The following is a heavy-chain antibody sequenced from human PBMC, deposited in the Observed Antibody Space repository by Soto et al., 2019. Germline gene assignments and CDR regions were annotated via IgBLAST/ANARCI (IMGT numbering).Heavy chain of an antibody. J-gene: IGHJ5*02. V-gene: IGHV1-69*12. D-gene: IGHD3-3*01. CDR3: ARDGDPQSAFWSGPLGGGRFDP. Sequence: VQLVQSGAEVKKPGSSVNVSCKTSGGTFGNSAVTWVRQAPGQDLEWMGGIVPMFGTANYAQKFQGRVTITAGESTITAYMELNSLKTDDTAVYYCARDGDPQSAFWSGPLGGGRFDPWGQGTLVTVSS. CDR1: GGTFGNSA. CDR2: IVPMFGTA.